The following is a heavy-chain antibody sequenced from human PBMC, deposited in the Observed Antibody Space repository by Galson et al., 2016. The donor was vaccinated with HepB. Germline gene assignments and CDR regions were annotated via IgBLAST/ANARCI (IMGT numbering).Heavy chain of an antibody. Sequence: ETLSLPCTVSGGSIYNYYWTWIRTTPGKGLEWIGYTHHSGSTLYNPSLRSRVTTSIDMSRNQFSLRLKSVTAADTAVYYCARDSYGFTLDYWGRGTLVTVSS. CDR1: GGSIYNYY. CDR3: ARDSYGFTLDY. V-gene: IGHV4-59*01. D-gene: IGHD5-18*01. J-gene: IGHJ4*02. CDR2: THHSGST.